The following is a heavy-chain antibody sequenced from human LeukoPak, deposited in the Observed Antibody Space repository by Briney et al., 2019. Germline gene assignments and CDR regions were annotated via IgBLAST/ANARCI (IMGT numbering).Heavy chain of an antibody. CDR3: ARHYYSYGPIDY. Sequence: PSETLSLTCTVPGGSISIYYWSWIRQPPGKGLEWIAYIYYSGSTNYNPSLKSRVTISVDTSKNQLSVKLSSVTAADTAVYYCARHYYSYGPIDYWGQGILVTVSS. J-gene: IGHJ4*02. V-gene: IGHV4-59*08. CDR1: GGSISIYY. CDR2: IYYSGST. D-gene: IGHD5-18*01.